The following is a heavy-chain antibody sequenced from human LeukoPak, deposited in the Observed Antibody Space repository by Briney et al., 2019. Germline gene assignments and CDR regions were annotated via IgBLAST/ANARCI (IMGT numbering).Heavy chain of an antibody. CDR2: ISSSSSTI. J-gene: IGHJ4*02. Sequence: GGSLRLSCAASGFTFSSYSMNWVRQAPGKGLEWVSYISSSSSTIYYADSVKGRFTISRDNAKNSLYLQMNSLRAEDTAVYYCARVGSSSRGYWGQGTLVTVSS. V-gene: IGHV3-48*01. CDR3: ARVGSSSRGY. D-gene: IGHD6-6*01. CDR1: GFTFSSYS.